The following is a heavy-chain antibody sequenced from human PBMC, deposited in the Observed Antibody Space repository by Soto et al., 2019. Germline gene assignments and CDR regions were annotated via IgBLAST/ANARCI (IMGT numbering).Heavy chain of an antibody. J-gene: IGHJ4*02. V-gene: IGHV3-30*18. CDR3: AKEVDAVPGDY. CDR2: ISYDGSNK. D-gene: IGHD4-17*01. CDR1: GFTFSSYG. Sequence: ESGGGVVQPGRSLRLSCAASGFTFSSYGMHWVRQAPGKGLEWVAVISYDGSNKYYADSVKGRFTISRDNSKNTLYLQMNSLRAEDTAVYYCAKEVDAVPGDYWGQGTLVTVSS.